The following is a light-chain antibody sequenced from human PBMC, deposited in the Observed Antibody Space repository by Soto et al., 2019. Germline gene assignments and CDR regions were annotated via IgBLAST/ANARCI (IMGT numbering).Light chain of an antibody. CDR3: CSCAGIYIVV. J-gene: IGLJ2*01. CDR1: SSDVGAYNY. V-gene: IGLV2-11*01. CDR2: DVT. Sequence: QSALTQPRSVSGSPGQSVTISCTGTSSDVGAYNYVSWYQQHPGKAPKLMIYDVTKRPSGVPDRVSGAKSGNTAALTISGLQGDDGADYYCCSCAGIYIVVFGGGTKLTVL.